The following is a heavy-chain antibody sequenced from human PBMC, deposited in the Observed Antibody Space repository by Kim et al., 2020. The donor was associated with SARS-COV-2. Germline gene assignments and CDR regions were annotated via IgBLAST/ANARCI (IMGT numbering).Heavy chain of an antibody. CDR3: AGLSGSSSGTKVLFDY. CDR2: IYPGDSDT. J-gene: IGHJ4*02. V-gene: IGHV5-51*01. D-gene: IGHD6-13*01. CDR1: GYSFTSYW. Sequence: GESLKISCKGSGYSFTSYWIGWVRQMPGKGLEWMGIIYPGDSDTRYSPSFQGQVTISADKSISTAYLQWSSLKASDTAMYYCAGLSGSSSGTKVLFDYWGQGTLVTVSS.